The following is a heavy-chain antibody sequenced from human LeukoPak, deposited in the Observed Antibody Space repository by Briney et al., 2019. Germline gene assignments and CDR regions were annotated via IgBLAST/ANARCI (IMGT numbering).Heavy chain of an antibody. D-gene: IGHD6-19*01. J-gene: IGHJ4*02. CDR2: VDPEDGET. CDR3: AVAGTHEVVY. V-gene: IGHV1-69-2*01. Sequence: GASVEISCKASGYTFTDYYMHWVQQAPGKGLEWMGRVDPEDGETIYAEKFQGRVTITADTSTDTAYMELSSLRSEDTAVYYCAVAGTHEVVYWGQGTLVTVSS. CDR1: GYTFTDYY.